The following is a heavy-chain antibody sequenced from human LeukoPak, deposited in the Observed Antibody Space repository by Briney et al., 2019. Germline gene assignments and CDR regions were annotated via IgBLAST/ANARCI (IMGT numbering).Heavy chain of an antibody. CDR1: GFTFDDYG. D-gene: IGHD1-1*01. J-gene: IGHJ4*02. Sequence: PGGSLRLSCAASGFTFDDYGMSWVRQAPGKGLEWVSYISSSGSTIYYADSVKGRFTISRDNAKNLLYLQMDSLRVEDTAIYYCARDPRTVRIWGQGTLVTVSS. V-gene: IGHV3-11*04. CDR3: ARDPRTVRI. CDR2: ISSSGSTI.